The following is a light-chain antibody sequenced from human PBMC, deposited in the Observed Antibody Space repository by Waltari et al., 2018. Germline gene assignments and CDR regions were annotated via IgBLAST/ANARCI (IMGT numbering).Light chain of an antibody. CDR3: QQRSNWPPIT. CDR1: QSVTRY. V-gene: IGKV3-11*01. CDR2: DAS. Sequence: EIVLTQSPAPLSLSPGERATLSCRASQSVTRYVAWYQQRPGQAPRLLIYDASNRATGIPARFSGSGSGTDFTLTISSLEPEDFAVYYCQQRSNWPPITFGQGTRLEIK. J-gene: IGKJ5*01.